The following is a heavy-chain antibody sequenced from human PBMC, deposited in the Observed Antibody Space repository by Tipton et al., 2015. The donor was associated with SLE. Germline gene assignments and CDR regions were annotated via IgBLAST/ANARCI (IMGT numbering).Heavy chain of an antibody. D-gene: IGHD6-6*01. CDR2: IIPIFGAA. J-gene: IGHJ4*02. CDR1: GGTFNIYT. Sequence: QSGPEVKKPGSSVKVSCKASGGTFNIYTINWVRQAPGQGLEWMGGIIPIFGAATYAQKFQGRVTIIADESTSTAYMELSSLRSDDTAVFYCVGGRSSSSGIPPAFDYWGQGTLVTVSS. V-gene: IGHV1-69*01. CDR3: VGGRSSSSGIPPAFDY.